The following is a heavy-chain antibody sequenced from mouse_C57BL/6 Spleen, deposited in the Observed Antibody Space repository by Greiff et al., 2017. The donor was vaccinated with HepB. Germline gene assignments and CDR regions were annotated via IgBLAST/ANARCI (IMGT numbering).Heavy chain of an antibody. CDR3: ARVPKRYGSSYWYFDV. J-gene: IGHJ1*03. V-gene: IGHV2-9-1*01. CDR1: GFSLTSYA. CDR2: IWTGGGT. Sequence: QVQLQQSGPGLVAPSQSLSITCTVSGFSLTSYAISWVRQPPGKGLEWLGVIWTGGGTNYNSALKSRLSISKDNSKSQVFLKMNSLQTDDTARYYCARVPKRYGSSYWYFDVWGTGTTVTVSS. D-gene: IGHD1-1*01.